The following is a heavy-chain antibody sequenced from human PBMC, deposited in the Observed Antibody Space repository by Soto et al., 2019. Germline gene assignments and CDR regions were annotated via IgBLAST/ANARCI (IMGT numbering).Heavy chain of an antibody. Sequence: GGSLRLSCAASGFTFSNYVMSWVRQAPGKGVEWVSGLTGEDVKTYYADPVKGRFTISRDNSRNTLYLQMNSLRAEDTAVYHCAISLGATGTFLFEYWGQVTPVTVSS. CDR3: AISLGATGTFLFEY. V-gene: IGHV3-23*01. J-gene: IGHJ4*02. CDR1: GFTFSNYV. D-gene: IGHD6-13*01. CDR2: LTGEDVKT.